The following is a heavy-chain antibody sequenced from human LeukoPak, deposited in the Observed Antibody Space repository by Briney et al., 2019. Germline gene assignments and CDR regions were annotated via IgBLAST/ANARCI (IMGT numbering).Heavy chain of an antibody. V-gene: IGHV1-8*03. Sequence: ASVKVSCKASGYTFTNFGINWVRQATGQGLEWMGWMNPNSGNTGYAQKFQGRVTITRNTSISTAYMELSSLRSEDTAVYYCARVTRPTYYYYYYYMDVWGKGTTVTVSS. CDR2: MNPNSGNT. CDR1: GYTFTNFG. J-gene: IGHJ6*03. CDR3: ARVTRPTYYYYYYYMDV.